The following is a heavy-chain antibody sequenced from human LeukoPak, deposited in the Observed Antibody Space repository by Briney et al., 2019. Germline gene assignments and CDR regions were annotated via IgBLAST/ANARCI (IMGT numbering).Heavy chain of an antibody. J-gene: IGHJ4*02. Sequence: GGSLRLSCVASGFTLSSYSMNWVRQAPGRGLEWVSYISSGSSTIYYADSVKGRFTISRDNAKNSLYLQMNSLRDEDTAVYYCARGRATGRSGGDYWGQGTLVTVSS. D-gene: IGHD3-9*01. CDR2: ISSGSSTI. CDR1: GFTLSSYS. CDR3: ARGRATGRSGGDY. V-gene: IGHV3-48*02.